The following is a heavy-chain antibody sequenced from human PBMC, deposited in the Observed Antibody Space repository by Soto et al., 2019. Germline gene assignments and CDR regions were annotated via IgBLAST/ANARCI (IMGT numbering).Heavy chain of an antibody. D-gene: IGHD6-19*01. V-gene: IGHV3-15*01. Sequence: EVQLVESGGGLVKPGGSLRLSCAASGFIFRNAWMSWVRQAPGKGLEWVGRIRSMPDGGTTDYAAPVKGRFTISRDDSKSTLDLQLNSLQIEDTAVYFCTTATPDSSAWLPYWGQGALVTVSS. J-gene: IGHJ4*02. CDR1: GFIFRNAW. CDR3: TTATPDSSAWLPY. CDR2: IRSMPDGGTT.